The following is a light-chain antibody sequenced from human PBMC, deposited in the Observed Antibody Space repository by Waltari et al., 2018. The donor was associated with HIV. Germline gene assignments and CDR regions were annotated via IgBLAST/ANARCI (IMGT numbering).Light chain of an antibody. V-gene: IGKV3-20*01. Sequence: EIVLTQSPATLSLSPGERATLSCRASQSVSSYLAWYQQKPGQAPRLLIYGASSRATGIPDRFSGSGSGTDFILIISRLEPEDFAVYYCQQYGSSPRTFGQGTKVEIK. CDR2: GAS. CDR3: QQYGSSPRT. CDR1: QSVSSY. J-gene: IGKJ1*01.